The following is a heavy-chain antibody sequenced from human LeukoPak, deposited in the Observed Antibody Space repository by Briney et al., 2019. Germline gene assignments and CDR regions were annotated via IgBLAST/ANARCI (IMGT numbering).Heavy chain of an antibody. D-gene: IGHD5-24*01. CDR1: DDSITGYY. CDR3: AGGPRWLQLNY. V-gene: IGHV4-59*01. Sequence: SETLSLTCTVSDDSITGYYWSWIRQPPGKGLEWIGYVYYIGSTNYNPSLKSRVTISLDTSKKQSFLNLRSVTAADTAVYYCAGGPRWLQLNYWGQGTLVTVSS. J-gene: IGHJ4*02. CDR2: VYYIGST.